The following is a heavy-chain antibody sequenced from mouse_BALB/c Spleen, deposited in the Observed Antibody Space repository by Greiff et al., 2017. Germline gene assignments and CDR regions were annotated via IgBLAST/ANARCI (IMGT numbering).Heavy chain of an antibody. CDR3: ARRMGMDY. Sequence: QVQLQQSGAELVRPGTSVKVSCKASGYAFTNYLIEWVKQRPGQGLEWIGVINPGSGGTNYNEKFKGKATLTADKSSSTAYMQLSSLTSDDSAVYFCARRMGMDYWGQGTSVTVSS. CDR2: INPGSGGT. V-gene: IGHV1-54*01. J-gene: IGHJ4*01. CDR1: GYAFTNYL.